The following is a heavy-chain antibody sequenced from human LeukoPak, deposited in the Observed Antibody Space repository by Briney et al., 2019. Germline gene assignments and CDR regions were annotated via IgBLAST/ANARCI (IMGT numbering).Heavy chain of an antibody. CDR1: GYTFTNYG. CDR3: ASGKVTTIPPYYYYYYMDV. D-gene: IGHD4-11*01. Sequence: ASVKVSCKASGYTFTNYGISWVRQAPGQGLEWMGWISAYNGYTDYAQKLQFRVTMTTDTSTSTAYMELRSLRSEDTAVYYCASGKVTTIPPYYYYYYMDVWGKGTTVTVSS. J-gene: IGHJ6*03. CDR2: ISAYNGYT. V-gene: IGHV1-18*01.